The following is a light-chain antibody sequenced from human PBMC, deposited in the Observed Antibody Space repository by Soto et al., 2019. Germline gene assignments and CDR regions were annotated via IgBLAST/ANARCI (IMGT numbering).Light chain of an antibody. CDR2: GVS. V-gene: IGKV3-15*01. CDR3: QQYNNWPYT. J-gene: IGKJ2*01. Sequence: EILMTQSPATLAVSPGERVALPCRASQSVSRNLAWYQQNSGQAPRLLIYGVSSRATDTPTRFSGSGSGTEFTLTISSLQSEDFAVYYCQQYNNWPYTFGLGTKLEMK. CDR1: QSVSRN.